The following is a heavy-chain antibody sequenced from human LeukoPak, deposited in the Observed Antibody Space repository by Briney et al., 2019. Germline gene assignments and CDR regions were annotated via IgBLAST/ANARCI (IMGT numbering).Heavy chain of an antibody. J-gene: IGHJ4*02. Sequence: GGPLEISLKGSGFRFTSYWIGWGRPGPGKGVGWMGIIYPGESDTRYSPSFQGQVAISADKSISTAYLQWSSLKASDTAMYYCARPGYCSSTSCYASFWGQGTLVTVSS. CDR1: GFRFTSYW. V-gene: IGHV5-51*01. CDR2: IYPGESDT. CDR3: ARPGYCSSTSCYASF. D-gene: IGHD2-2*01.